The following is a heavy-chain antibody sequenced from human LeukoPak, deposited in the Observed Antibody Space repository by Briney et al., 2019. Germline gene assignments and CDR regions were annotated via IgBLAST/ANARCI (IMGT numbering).Heavy chain of an antibody. CDR1: GFTFSSYS. V-gene: IGHV3-48*02. D-gene: IGHD6-13*01. CDR3: AREYSSSYYFDY. Sequence: KPGGSLRLSCAASGFTFSSYSMNWVRQVPGKGLEWVSYISSGSESSTYYADSVKGRFTISRDNAKNSLYLQMNSLRDEDTAVYYCAREYSSSYYFDYWGQGTLVTVSS. CDR2: ISSGSESST. J-gene: IGHJ4*02.